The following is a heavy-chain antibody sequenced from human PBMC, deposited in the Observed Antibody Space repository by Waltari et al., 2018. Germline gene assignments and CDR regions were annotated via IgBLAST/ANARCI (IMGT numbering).Heavy chain of an antibody. CDR3: AVGYFSGSSYYFDY. D-gene: IGHD1-26*01. CDR2: IIPIFGTT. V-gene: IGHV1-69*13. Sequence: QVQLVQSGAEVKKPGSSVKVSCKASGGTFSSYAISWVRQAPGKGLEWMGGIIPIFGTTNYAQKFQGRVTITADESTSTAYMELSSLRAEDTAVYYCAVGYFSGSSYYFDYWGQGTLVTVSS. CDR1: GGTFSSYA. J-gene: IGHJ4*02.